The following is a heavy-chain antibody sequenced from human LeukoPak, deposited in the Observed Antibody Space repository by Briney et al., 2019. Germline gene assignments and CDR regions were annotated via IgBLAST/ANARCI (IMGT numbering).Heavy chain of an antibody. V-gene: IGHV3-7*01. CDR3: AGVAARPRGYFDY. D-gene: IGHD6-6*01. J-gene: IGHJ4*02. CDR2: IKQDGSEK. CDR1: GFTFISYW. Sequence: GGSLRLSCAASGFTFISYWMSWVRQAPGKGLKWLANIKQDGSEKYYVDSVKGRFTISRDNAKNSLYLQMNSLRAEDTAVYYCAGVAARPRGYFDYWGQGTLVTVSS.